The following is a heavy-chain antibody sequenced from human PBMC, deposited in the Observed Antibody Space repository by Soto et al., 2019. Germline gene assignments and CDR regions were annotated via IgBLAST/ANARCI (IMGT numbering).Heavy chain of an antibody. Sequence: EVQLLESGGGLVQPGGSLRLSCAASGFTFSTYAMNWVRQAPGKGLEWVSGISGSGDSTYYADSVKGRFTVSRDNSKNTLYLQMNSLRAEGTAVFYCAKERSSGWSLDYWGQGTLVTVSS. CDR1: GFTFSTYA. CDR3: AKERSSGWSLDY. J-gene: IGHJ4*02. V-gene: IGHV3-23*01. CDR2: ISGSGDST. D-gene: IGHD6-19*01.